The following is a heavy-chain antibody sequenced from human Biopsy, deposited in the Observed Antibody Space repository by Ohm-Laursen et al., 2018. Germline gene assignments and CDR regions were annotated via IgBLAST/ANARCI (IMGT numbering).Heavy chain of an antibody. V-gene: IGHV4-59*11. J-gene: IGHJ3*01. CDR2: MYYSGNT. Sequence: SDTRSLTCNVSGGSTSNLYWSWIRQPPGKGLEWIGYMYYSGNTNYNPSLKSRVTISVDTSKNQFSLKMTSLTAADTAVYFCAREDEGLLRALDLWGQGTMVTVSS. CDR3: AREDEGLLRALDL. D-gene: IGHD3-3*01. CDR1: GGSTSNLY.